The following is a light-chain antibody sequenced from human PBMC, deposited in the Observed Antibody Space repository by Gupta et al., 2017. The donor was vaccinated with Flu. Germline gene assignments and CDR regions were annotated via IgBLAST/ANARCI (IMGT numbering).Light chain of an antibody. J-gene: IGKJ1*01. Sequence: ELVFTQSPDILALSPGERAILSCRASQSVKIGYVAWYKQRPGQAPKPLIYSVSSRAAGFPDRCSGSGSWTEFTLTINRLEPEDFAVYFCQQYGSLPPTFGQGTQVEIK. CDR3: QQYGSLPPT. V-gene: IGKV3-20*01. CDR2: SVS. CDR1: QSVKIGY.